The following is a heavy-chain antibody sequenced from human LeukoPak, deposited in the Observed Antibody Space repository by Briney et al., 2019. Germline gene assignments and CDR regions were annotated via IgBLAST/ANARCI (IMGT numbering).Heavy chain of an antibody. V-gene: IGHV4-61*02. CDR2: IYTSGST. J-gene: IGHJ4*02. D-gene: IGHD2-2*01. CDR1: GGSISSGSYY. Sequence: SQTLSLTCTVSGGSISSGSYYWSWIRQPAGKGLEWIGRIYTSGSTNYNPSLKSRATMSVDTSKNQFSLKLSSVTAADTAVYYCARDGTLSSTRFDYWGQGTLVTVSS. CDR3: ARDGTLSSTRFDY.